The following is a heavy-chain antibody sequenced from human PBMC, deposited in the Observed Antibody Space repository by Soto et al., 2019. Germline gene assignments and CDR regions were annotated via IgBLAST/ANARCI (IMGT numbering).Heavy chain of an antibody. CDR2: LIPILGIA. Sequence: QVQLVQSGAEVKKPGSSVKVSCKASGGTFSSYTISWVRQAPGQGLEWMGRLIPILGIANYAQKFQGRSTITAGKSASTAYMALSKLSSEDTPVYYCARDEVYYDSSARGYWGQGTPVTVSS. CDR3: ARDEVYYDSSARGY. V-gene: IGHV1-69*08. D-gene: IGHD3-22*01. J-gene: IGHJ4*02. CDR1: GGTFSSYT.